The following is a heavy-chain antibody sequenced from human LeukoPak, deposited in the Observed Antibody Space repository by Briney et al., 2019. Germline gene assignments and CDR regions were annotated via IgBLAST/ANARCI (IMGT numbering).Heavy chain of an antibody. CDR3: AKDNVFGEAVAGIDY. Sequence: HPGGSLRLSCAASGFTFSNYAMSWVRQAPGKGLEWVSTISGSGGSTYYADSVKGRFTISRDNSKNMLYLQMNSLRAEDTAVYYCAKDNVFGEAVAGIDYWGQGTLVTVSS. CDR2: ISGSGGST. D-gene: IGHD6-19*01. J-gene: IGHJ4*02. V-gene: IGHV3-23*01. CDR1: GFTFSNYA.